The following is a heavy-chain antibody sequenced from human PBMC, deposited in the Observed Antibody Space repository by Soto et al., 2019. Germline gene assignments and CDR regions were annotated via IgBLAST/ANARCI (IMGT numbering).Heavy chain of an antibody. J-gene: IGHJ5*02. D-gene: IGHD2-2*01. CDR2: IYHSGTT. Sequence: QVQLQESGPGLVKPSQTLSLTCTVSGGSISSGGYYWSWIRQHPGKGLEWIGYIYHSGTTYYNPPLKSRVTTSVDTSKTQFSLKLTSVTAADTAVYYCARLRGNQLLGWFDPWGQGTLVTVSS. V-gene: IGHV4-31*03. CDR3: ARLRGNQLLGWFDP. CDR1: GGSISSGGYY.